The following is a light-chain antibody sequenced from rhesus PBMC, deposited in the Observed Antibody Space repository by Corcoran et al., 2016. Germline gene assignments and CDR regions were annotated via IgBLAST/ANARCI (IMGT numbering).Light chain of an antibody. CDR1: QSVSRS. V-gene: IGKV3S9*01. J-gene: IGKJ2*01. CDR3: QQYRNWPYS. Sequence: EIVMTQSPATLSLSPGERATLSCRASQSVSRSVAWYQQKPEQAPRLLIYGASSRAPGIPDRFRGSGSGTDFTLTINNLEPEDFAVYYCQQYRNWPYSFGQGTKVEIK. CDR2: GAS.